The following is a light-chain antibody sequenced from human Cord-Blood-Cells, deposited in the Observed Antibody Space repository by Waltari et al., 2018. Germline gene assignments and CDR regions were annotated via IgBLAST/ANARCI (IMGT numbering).Light chain of an antibody. V-gene: IGKV1-39*01. CDR2: AAS. Sequence: DIPMTQSPSSLSASVGARVTITCRASQSISSYLNWYQQKPGKAPKLLIHAASSLQSRAPSRFSGSGSGTDFTLTISSLQPEDCATYDCQQSYSTPYTFGQGTTLAIK. J-gene: IGKJ2*01. CDR1: QSISSY. CDR3: QQSYSTPYT.